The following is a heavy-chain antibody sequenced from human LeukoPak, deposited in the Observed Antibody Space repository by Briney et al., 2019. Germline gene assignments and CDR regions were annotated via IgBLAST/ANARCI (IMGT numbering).Heavy chain of an antibody. V-gene: IGHV1-69*05. Sequence: ASVKVSCKASGYTFTSYDINWVRQATGQGLEWMGGIIPMFGTANYAQKFQGRVTITTDESTTTAYMELSSLRSEDTAVYYCARGGGVRFLEWLLYFDYWGQGTLVTVSS. J-gene: IGHJ4*02. CDR3: ARGGGVRFLEWLLYFDY. D-gene: IGHD3-3*01. CDR2: IIPMFGTA. CDR1: GYTFTSYD.